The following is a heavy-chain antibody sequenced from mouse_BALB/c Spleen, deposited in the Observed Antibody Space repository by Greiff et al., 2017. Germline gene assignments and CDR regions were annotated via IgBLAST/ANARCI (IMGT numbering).Heavy chain of an antibody. CDR3: ARRLRLPYFDY. V-gene: IGHV1-84*02. CDR1: GFNIKDYY. Sequence: VQLQQSGAELVRPGALVKLSCKASGFNIKDYYINWVKQKPGQGLEWIGWIYPGSGNTKYNEKFKGKATLTVDTSSSTAYMQLSSLTSEDTAVYFCARRLRLPYFDYWGQGTTLTVSS. J-gene: IGHJ2*01. D-gene: IGHD1-2*01. CDR2: IYPGSGNT.